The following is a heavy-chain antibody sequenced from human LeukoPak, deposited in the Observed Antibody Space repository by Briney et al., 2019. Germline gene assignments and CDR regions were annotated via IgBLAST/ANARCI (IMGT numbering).Heavy chain of an antibody. CDR1: GGSFSSYY. CDR2: ISHSGST. D-gene: IGHD3-10*01. V-gene: IGHV4-34*01. J-gene: IGHJ4*02. CDR3: ARIGGESSGGFDY. Sequence: SETLSLTCAVYGGSFSSYYWSWIRQPPGKGLEWIGEISHSGSTNYNPSLKRRVTISVDTSKNQFSLKLSSVTAADTAVYYCARIGGESSGGFDYWGQGTLVTVSS.